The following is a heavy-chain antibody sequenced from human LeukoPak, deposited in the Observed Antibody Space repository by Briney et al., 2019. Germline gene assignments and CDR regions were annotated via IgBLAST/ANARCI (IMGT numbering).Heavy chain of an antibody. V-gene: IGHV3-66*01. CDR1: GFTFGDYA. J-gene: IGHJ4*02. Sequence: SGGSLRLSCTASGFTFGDYAMSWVRQAPGKGLGWFSVLYSGGSTYYADYVQGRFTISRDNSKNTLYLQMNSMRVEDTAVYFCARGDCSGGSCHSGLWGQGTLVTVSS. CDR3: ARGDCSGGSCHSGL. D-gene: IGHD2-15*01. CDR2: LYSGGST.